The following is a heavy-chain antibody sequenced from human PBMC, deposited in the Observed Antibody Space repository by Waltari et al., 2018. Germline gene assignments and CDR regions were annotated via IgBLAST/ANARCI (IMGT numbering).Heavy chain of an antibody. CDR2: IYYSGST. J-gene: IGHJ6*02. CDR3: ARDRHSARPRYYYGMDV. Sequence: VQLKESGPGLALPPQTLALPCTVSGGSTSSGDYYWRWLRQPPGKGLEWIGYIYYSGSTYYNPSLKSRVTISVDTSKNQFSLKLSSVTAADTAVYYCARDRHSARPRYYYGMDVWGQGTTVTVSS. V-gene: IGHV4-30-4*08. D-gene: IGHD6-6*01. CDR1: GGSTSSGDYY.